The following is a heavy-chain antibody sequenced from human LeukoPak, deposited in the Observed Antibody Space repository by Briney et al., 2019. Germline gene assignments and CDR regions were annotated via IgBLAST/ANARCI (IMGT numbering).Heavy chain of an antibody. V-gene: IGHV3-7*01. D-gene: IGHD3-10*01. J-gene: IGHJ4*02. Sequence: PGGSLRLSCAASGFTFSSYWMRWVRQAPGKGLEGVANIKNDGSEEYYVDSVKGRFTISRDNAKNSLFLQMNSLPVEDTAVYYCARAIRGSAVDTGDRWGQGTLVTVSS. CDR3: ARAIRGSAVDTGDR. CDR2: IKNDGSEE. CDR1: GFTFSSYW.